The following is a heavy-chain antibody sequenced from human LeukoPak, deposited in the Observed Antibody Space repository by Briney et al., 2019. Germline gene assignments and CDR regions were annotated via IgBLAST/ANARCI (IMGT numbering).Heavy chain of an antibody. Sequence: GGSLRLSCAASGFTFDDYAMHWVRQAPGKGLVWVSYINSDGTGTNYADSVKGRFTISRDNAKNTIYLQMNSLRAEDTAVYYCARDNLGAFDIWGQGTMVTVSS. CDR1: GFTFDDYA. V-gene: IGHV3-74*01. D-gene: IGHD1-26*01. CDR2: INSDGTGT. J-gene: IGHJ3*02. CDR3: ARDNLGAFDI.